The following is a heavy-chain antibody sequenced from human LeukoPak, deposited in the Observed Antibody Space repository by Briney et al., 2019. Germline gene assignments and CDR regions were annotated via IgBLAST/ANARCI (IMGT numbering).Heavy chain of an antibody. V-gene: IGHV3-30*02. D-gene: IGHD1-26*01. Sequence: PGGSLRLSCAASGFTFSSYGMHWVRQAPGKGLEWVAFIRYDGSNKYYADSVKGRFTISRDNSKNTLYLQMNSLRAEDTAVYYCAKSTSPVSGSYYNHSDYWGQGTLVTVSS. CDR1: GFTFSSYG. J-gene: IGHJ4*02. CDR3: AKSTSPVSGSYYNHSDY. CDR2: IRYDGSNK.